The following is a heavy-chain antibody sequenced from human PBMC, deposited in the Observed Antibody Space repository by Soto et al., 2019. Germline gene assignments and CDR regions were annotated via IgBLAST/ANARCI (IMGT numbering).Heavy chain of an antibody. V-gene: IGHV4-59*01. CDR1: GVSISDYY. J-gene: IGHJ4*02. CDR3: ARDFGRHCSSTSCGPFYFDY. CDR2: IHYSGST. D-gene: IGHD2-2*01. Sequence: QVQLQESGPGLVKPSETLSLTCTVSGVSISDYYWSWIRQPPGKGLEWIGYIHYSGSTDYNPSLTSRVTISVDTSKNQFSLELTSVTATDTAVYYCARDFGRHCSSTSCGPFYFDYWGQGTLVTVSS.